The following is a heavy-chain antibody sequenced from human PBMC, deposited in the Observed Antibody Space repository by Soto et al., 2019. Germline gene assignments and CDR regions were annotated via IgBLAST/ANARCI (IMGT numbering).Heavy chain of an antibody. V-gene: IGHV1-69*02. CDR3: ATSGVVVTAITFDY. D-gene: IGHD2-21*02. CDR1: GGTFSSYT. CDR2: IIPILGIA. Sequence: QVQLVQSGAEVKKPGSSVKVSCKASGGTFSSYTISWVRQAPGQGLEWMGRIIPILGIANYAQKFQGRVTITADNSKSTAYMELSRLRSEDTAVYYCATSGVVVTAITFDYWGQGTLVTVSS. J-gene: IGHJ4*02.